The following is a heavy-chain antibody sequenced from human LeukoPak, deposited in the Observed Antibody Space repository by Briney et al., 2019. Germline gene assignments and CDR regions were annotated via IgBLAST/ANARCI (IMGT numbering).Heavy chain of an antibody. D-gene: IGHD3-3*01. V-gene: IGHV3-23*01. CDR1: GFTFSSYS. J-gene: IGHJ4*02. CDR2: ISGSGGST. CDR3: AKDHGYDFWSGYYFDY. Sequence: GGSLRLSCAASGFTFSSYSMNWVRQAPGKGLEWVSAISGSGGSTYYADSVKGRFTISRDNSKNTLYLQMNSLRAEDTAVYYCAKDHGYDFWSGYYFDYWGQGTLVTVSS.